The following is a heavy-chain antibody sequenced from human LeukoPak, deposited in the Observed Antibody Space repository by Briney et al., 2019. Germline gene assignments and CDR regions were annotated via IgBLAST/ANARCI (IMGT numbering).Heavy chain of an antibody. Sequence: SETLSLTCAVYGGSFSGYYWSWIRQPPGKGLEWIGEISHSGSTSYNPSLKSRVTMSVDTSKNQFSLKLRSVTAADTAVYYCARLCQVTTCAKFEYWGQGILVTVSS. V-gene: IGHV4-34*01. J-gene: IGHJ4*02. D-gene: IGHD4-17*01. CDR3: ARLCQVTTCAKFEY. CDR1: GGSFSGYY. CDR2: ISHSGST.